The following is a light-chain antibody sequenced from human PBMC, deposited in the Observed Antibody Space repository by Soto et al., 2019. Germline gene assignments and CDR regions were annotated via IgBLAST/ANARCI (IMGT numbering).Light chain of an antibody. J-gene: IGKJ5*01. Sequence: EIVLTQSPDTLSLSPGERATLSCRASQTVTSGYLAWYQQKPGQAPRLLIYDASNRATGVPARFSGSGSGTEFTLTISSLQSEDFAVYYCQQYDNWPPITFGQGTRLEIK. CDR3: QQYDNWPPIT. V-gene: IGKV3D-15*01. CDR1: QTVTSGY. CDR2: DAS.